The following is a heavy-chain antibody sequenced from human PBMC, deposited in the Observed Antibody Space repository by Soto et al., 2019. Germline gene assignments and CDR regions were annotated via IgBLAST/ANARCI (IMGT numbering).Heavy chain of an antibody. V-gene: IGHV3-23*01. CDR1: GFTFSSYA. D-gene: IGHD3-10*01. Sequence: PGGSLRLSCAASGFTFSSYAMSWVRQAPGKGLEWVSAISGSGGSTYYADSVKGRFTISRDNSKNTLYLQMNSLRAEDTAVYYCAKDPGFGELSTLPYNWFDPWGQGTLVTVSS. J-gene: IGHJ5*02. CDR2: ISGSGGST. CDR3: AKDPGFGELSTLPYNWFDP.